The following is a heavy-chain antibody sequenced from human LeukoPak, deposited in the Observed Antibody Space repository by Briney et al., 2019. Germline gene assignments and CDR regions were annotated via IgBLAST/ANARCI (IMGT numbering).Heavy chain of an antibody. CDR2: IGGSGGDT. D-gene: IGHD6-19*01. V-gene: IGHV3-23*01. CDR3: TTSSGWYPKYFDY. Sequence: GGSLRLXCAASGFTFSSYPMSWVREAPGKGLEWVSAIGGSGGDTYYADSVKGRFTISRDNSKDTLYLQMNSLRAEDTAVYYCTTSSGWYPKYFDYWGQGTLVTVSS. CDR1: GFTFSSYP. J-gene: IGHJ4*02.